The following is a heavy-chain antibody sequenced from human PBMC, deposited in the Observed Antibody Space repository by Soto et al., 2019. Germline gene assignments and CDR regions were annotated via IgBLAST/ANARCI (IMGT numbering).Heavy chain of an antibody. Sequence: GGSLRLSCAASGFTFSSYGMHWVRQAPGKGLEWVAVIWYDGSNKYYADSVKGRFTISRDNSKNTLYLQMNSLRAEDTAVYYCARDYSIAVAGLDYWGPGTLVTVSS. D-gene: IGHD6-19*01. V-gene: IGHV3-33*01. J-gene: IGHJ4*02. CDR3: ARDYSIAVAGLDY. CDR1: GFTFSSYG. CDR2: IWYDGSNK.